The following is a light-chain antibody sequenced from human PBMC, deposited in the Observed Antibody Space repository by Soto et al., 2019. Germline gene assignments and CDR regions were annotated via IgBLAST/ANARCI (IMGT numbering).Light chain of an antibody. V-gene: IGKV3-11*01. J-gene: IGKJ2*01. CDR3: QQRSNWPPT. CDR2: DAS. Sequence: EIVLTQSPATLSLSPGERATLSCRASQSVSSYLAWYQQKPGQAPRLLIYDASNRATGIPARFSGSGSGTDFTLTISSLDPDDFALYYCQQRSNWPPTFGQGTKLEIK. CDR1: QSVSSY.